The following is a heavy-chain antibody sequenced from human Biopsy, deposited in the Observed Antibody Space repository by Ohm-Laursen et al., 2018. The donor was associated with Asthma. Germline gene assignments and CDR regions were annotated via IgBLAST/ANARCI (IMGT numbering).Heavy chain of an antibody. Sequence: GASVKVSYNASGVALSGYTFEWVRQARGLGLEWIAWIVFASGATNYAQNFQDRLTVTRDMSAGSVSMELRGLSSTDTAVYYCAAGRTSLQGESLIWGQGTLVSVSS. J-gene: IGHJ4*01. CDR3: AAGRTSLQGESLI. CDR1: GVALSGYT. CDR2: IVFASGAT. V-gene: IGHV1-58*01. D-gene: IGHD2/OR15-2a*01.